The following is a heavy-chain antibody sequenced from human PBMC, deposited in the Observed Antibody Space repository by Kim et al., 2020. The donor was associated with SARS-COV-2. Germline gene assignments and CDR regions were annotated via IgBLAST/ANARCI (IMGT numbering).Heavy chain of an antibody. CDR3: AISNYYGSGSLDAFDI. V-gene: IGHV5-51*01. CDR1: GYSFTSYW. Sequence: GESLKISCKGSGYSFTSYWIGWVRQMPGKGLEWMGIIYPGDSDTRYSPSFQGQVTISADKSISTAYLQWSSLKASYTAMYYCAISNYYGSGSLDAFDIWGQGTMVTVSS. J-gene: IGHJ3*02. D-gene: IGHD3-10*01. CDR2: IYPGDSDT.